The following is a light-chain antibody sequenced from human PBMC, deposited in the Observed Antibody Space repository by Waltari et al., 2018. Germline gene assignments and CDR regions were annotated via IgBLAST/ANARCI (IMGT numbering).Light chain of an antibody. CDR2: WSS. Sequence: DIVMTQSPDSLAVSLGERATINCKSSQSVLYSPNKKKYLAWYQQKPGQPPKLLIYWSSTRESGVPDRFSGSGSGTDFTLTISSLQAEDVAVYYCQQYYSTPPTFGGGTKVEIK. CDR3: QQYYSTPPT. V-gene: IGKV4-1*01. J-gene: IGKJ4*01. CDR1: QSVLYSPNKKKY.